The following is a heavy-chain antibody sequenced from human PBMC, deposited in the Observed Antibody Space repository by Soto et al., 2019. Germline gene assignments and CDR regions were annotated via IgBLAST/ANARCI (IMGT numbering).Heavy chain of an antibody. V-gene: IGHV1-18*01. CDR3: ARGGRVVPAAMGWVDYHYYMDV. Sequence: GASVKVSCKASGYTFTSYGISWVRQAPGQGLEWMGWISAYNGNTNYAQKLQGRVTMTTDTSTSTAYMELRSLRSDDTAVYYCARGGRVVPAAMGWVDYHYYMDVWGKGTTVTVSS. D-gene: IGHD2-2*01. CDR2: ISAYNGNT. CDR1: GYTFTSYG. J-gene: IGHJ6*03.